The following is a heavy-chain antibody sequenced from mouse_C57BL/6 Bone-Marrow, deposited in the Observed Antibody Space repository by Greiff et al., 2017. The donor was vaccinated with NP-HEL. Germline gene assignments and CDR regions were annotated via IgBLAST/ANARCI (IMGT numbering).Heavy chain of an antibody. CDR3: ARLTTVVATGYWYFDV. CDR1: GYSITSDY. V-gene: IGHV3-8*01. Sequence: EVQLQQSGPGLAKPSQTLSLTCSVTGYSITSDYWNWIRKFPGNKLEYMGYISYSGSTYYKPSLKSRISITRDTSKNQYYLQLNSVTTEDTATYYCARLTTVVATGYWYFDVWGTGTTVTVSS. CDR2: ISYSGST. D-gene: IGHD1-1*01. J-gene: IGHJ1*03.